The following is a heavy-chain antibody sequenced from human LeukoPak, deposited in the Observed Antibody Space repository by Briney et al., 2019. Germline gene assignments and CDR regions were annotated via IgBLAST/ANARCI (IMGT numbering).Heavy chain of an antibody. Sequence: GGSLRLSCAASGFTFSSYSMNWVRQAPGKGLEWVSSISSSSSYIYYADSVKGRFTISRDNAKNSLYLQMNSLRAEDTAVYYCARDPLYYYHSSGYLDYWGQGTLVTVSS. CDR3: ARDPLYYYHSSGYLDY. J-gene: IGHJ4*02. CDR2: ISSSSSYI. D-gene: IGHD3-22*01. V-gene: IGHV3-21*01. CDR1: GFTFSSYS.